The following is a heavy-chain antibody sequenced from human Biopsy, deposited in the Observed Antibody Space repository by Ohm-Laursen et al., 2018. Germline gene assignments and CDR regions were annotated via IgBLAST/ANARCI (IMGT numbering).Heavy chain of an antibody. CDR2: IYASETT. J-gene: IGHJ3*02. V-gene: IGHV4-4*07. D-gene: IGHD4/OR15-4a*01. CDR1: GDSISSYY. Sequence: SDTLSLTCTVSGDSISSYYWNWIRQPAGKGLEWIGRIYASETTHFNPSLRSRLIMSVDTSRNQFSLRLSSVTAADTAIYYCAREFTYNYGAKGALDIWGQGTKVTVSS. CDR3: AREFTYNYGAKGALDI.